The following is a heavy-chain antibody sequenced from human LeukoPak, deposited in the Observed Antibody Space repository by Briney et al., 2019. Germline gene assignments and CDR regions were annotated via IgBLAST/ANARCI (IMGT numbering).Heavy chain of an antibody. J-gene: IGHJ4*02. CDR2: MSASGGST. CDR1: GFAFTSYA. CDR3: AKGKTCSSTGCYVFDY. D-gene: IGHD2-2*01. Sequence: GGSLRLSCAASGFAFTSYAMSWVRQAAGKGLEWVSAMSASGGSTYYADSVKGRFTISRDNSTYTLYLQLKSLRSEDRALYHCAKGKTCSSTGCYVFDYWGQGTLVTVSS. V-gene: IGHV3-23*01.